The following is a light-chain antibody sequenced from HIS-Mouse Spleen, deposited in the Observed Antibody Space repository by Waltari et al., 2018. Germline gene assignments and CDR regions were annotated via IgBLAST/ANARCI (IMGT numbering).Light chain of an antibody. Sequence: QSALPQPASVSGSPGQSITISCTGTSSDVGSYNLVSWDQQHPGKAPKLMIYEGSKRPSGVSNRFSGSKSGNTASLTISGLQAEDEADYYCCSYAGSSTYWVFGGGTKLTVL. CDR1: SSDVGSYNL. V-gene: IGLV2-23*01. CDR2: EGS. CDR3: CSYAGSSTYWV. J-gene: IGLJ3*02.